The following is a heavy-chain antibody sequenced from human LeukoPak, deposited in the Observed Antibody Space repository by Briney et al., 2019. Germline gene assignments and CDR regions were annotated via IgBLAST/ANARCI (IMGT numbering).Heavy chain of an antibody. CDR3: ARRELLSTPDAFDI. Sequence: SETLSLTCTVSGGSISSSSYYWGWIRQPPGKGLEWIGSIYYSGSTYYNPTLKSRVTISVDTSKNQFSLKVSSVTAADTAVYYCARRELLSTPDAFDIWGQGTMVTVSS. V-gene: IGHV4-39*01. CDR2: IYYSGST. J-gene: IGHJ3*02. CDR1: GGSISSSSYY. D-gene: IGHD3-10*01.